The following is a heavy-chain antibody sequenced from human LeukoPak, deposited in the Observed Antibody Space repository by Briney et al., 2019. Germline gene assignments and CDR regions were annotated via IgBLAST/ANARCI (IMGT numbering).Heavy chain of an antibody. Sequence: GGSLRLSCAASGFTFSNHWMHWVRQAPGKGLMWVLRINRDGSRTDYADSVKGRFTISRDDAKNTLYLQVNSLRAEDTAVYFCARGGSDTAMAHDYWGQGTLVTVSS. D-gene: IGHD5-18*01. V-gene: IGHV3-74*01. J-gene: IGHJ4*02. CDR1: GFTFSNHW. CDR2: INRDGSRT. CDR3: ARGGSDTAMAHDY.